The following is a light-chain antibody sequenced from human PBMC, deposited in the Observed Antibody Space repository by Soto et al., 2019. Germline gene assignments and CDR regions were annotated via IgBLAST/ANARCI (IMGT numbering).Light chain of an antibody. V-gene: IGKV3-20*01. Sequence: EIVLTQSPGTLSLSPGERATLSCRASQSISSNYLAWYQQRPGQTPRLPIYGASSRGAGIPDRFSGSGSGTDFTLTISRLEPEDFAVYYCHHYNRSPIFTFGPGTAVDLK. CDR1: QSISSNY. J-gene: IGKJ3*01. CDR2: GAS. CDR3: HHYNRSPIFT.